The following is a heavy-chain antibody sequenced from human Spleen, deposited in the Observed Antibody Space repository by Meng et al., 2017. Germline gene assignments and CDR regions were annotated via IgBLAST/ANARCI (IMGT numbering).Heavy chain of an antibody. CDR1: GFTFSYYW. V-gene: IGHV3-74*01. CDR2: INTDGSTT. J-gene: IGHJ4*02. Sequence: DVQLLESGGGLVQPGGSLRLSCAASGFTFSYYWMHWVRQTPGAGWVWVSRINTDGSTTNYADSVKGRFTISRDNAKNTLYPQMNSLRAEDTAVYYCTTSIAGPHWGQGTLVTVSS. D-gene: IGHD6-6*01. CDR3: TTSIAGPH.